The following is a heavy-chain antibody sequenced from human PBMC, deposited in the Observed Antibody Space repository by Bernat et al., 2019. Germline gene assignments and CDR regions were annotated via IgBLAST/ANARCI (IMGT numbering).Heavy chain of an antibody. Sequence: VESGGGLVEPGESLRLSCAASGFTFGNAWMGWVRLAPGKGLEWLGRFIHKPGGGTADYSAPVRGRSIISRDDSKDTLYFEMNSLKTEDTGVYYCTTSLTAGGFDFWGQGKMVTVSS. CDR3: TTSLTAGGFDF. J-gene: IGHJ3*01. CDR2: FIHKPGGGTA. CDR1: GFTFGNAW. D-gene: IGHD2-15*01. V-gene: IGHV3-15*01.